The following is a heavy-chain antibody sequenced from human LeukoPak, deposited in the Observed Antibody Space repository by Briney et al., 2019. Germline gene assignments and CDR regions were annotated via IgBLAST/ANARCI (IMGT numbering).Heavy chain of an antibody. J-gene: IGHJ6*03. V-gene: IGHV3-20*04. Sequence: GGSLRLSCAASGFTFDDYAMNWVPQVPGRGLEWVSGINWNGRITEYADSVKDRFTISRQNTKNSLYLYMNNLGGEDTALYFCARGSVQLWLRDTYYYMDVWGKGTTVTVSS. CDR1: GFTFDDYA. D-gene: IGHD5-18*01. CDR2: INWNGRIT. CDR3: ARGSVQLWLRDTYYYMDV.